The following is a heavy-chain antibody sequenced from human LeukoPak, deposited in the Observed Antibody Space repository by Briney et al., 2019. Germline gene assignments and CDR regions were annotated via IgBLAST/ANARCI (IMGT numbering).Heavy chain of an antibody. V-gene: IGHV3-11*01. J-gene: IGHJ6*02. CDR2: ISSSGSTI. CDR3: ARDSEVALSSGWYWSALARPAYGMDV. CDR1: GFTFSSSA. Sequence: GGSLRLSCAASGFTFSSSAMSWIRQAPGKGLEWVSYISSSGSTIYYADSVKGRFTISRDNAKNSLYLQMNSLRAEDTAVYYCARDSEVALSSGWYWSALARPAYGMDVWGQGTTVTVSS. D-gene: IGHD6-19*01.